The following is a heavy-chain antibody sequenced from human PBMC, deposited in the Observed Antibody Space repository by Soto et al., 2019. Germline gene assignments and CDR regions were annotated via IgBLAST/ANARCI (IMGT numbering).Heavy chain of an antibody. D-gene: IGHD3-10*01. V-gene: IGHV3-33*06. CDR2: LWFDGSNE. J-gene: IGHJ6*02. CDR3: AKVLYASESFDSEEAPYGMDV. Sequence: GGSLRLSXAASGFPFSRYDMHWVRQAPGKGLEWVAVLWFDGSNEYYADSVQGRFTISRDNSKNTLYLQMDSLRAEDTAVYYCAKVLYASESFDSEEAPYGMDVWGQGTTVTVSS. CDR1: GFPFSRYD.